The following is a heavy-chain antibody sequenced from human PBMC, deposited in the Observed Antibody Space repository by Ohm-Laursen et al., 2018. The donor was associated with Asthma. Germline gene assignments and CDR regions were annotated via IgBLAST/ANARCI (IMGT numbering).Heavy chain of an antibody. Sequence: GSLRLSCTASGFNFGSYAMTWVRQAPGKGLEWVSGISSSGGSTHYADSVKGRFTISRDNSKNTLYLQMNSLRAEDTAVYYCAKVVVMDVWGQGTTVTVSS. CDR3: AKVVVMDV. V-gene: IGHV3-23*01. CDR2: ISSSGGST. D-gene: IGHD3-16*02. CDR1: GFNFGSYA. J-gene: IGHJ6*02.